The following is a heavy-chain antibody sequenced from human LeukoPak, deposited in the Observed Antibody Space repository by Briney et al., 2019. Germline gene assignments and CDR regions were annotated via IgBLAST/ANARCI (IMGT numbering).Heavy chain of an antibody. Sequence: GAPVKVSCKASGYTSTNYAMNWVRQAPGQGLEWMGWINTNTGNPAYAQGFTGRFVFSLDTSVSTAYLQISSLKAEDTAVYYCARGGRFYYGSGSYSIRYYFDFWGQGTLVTVSS. CDR3: ARGGRFYYGSGSYSIRYYFDF. D-gene: IGHD3-10*01. J-gene: IGHJ4*02. V-gene: IGHV7-4-1*02. CDR1: GYTSTNYA. CDR2: INTNTGNP.